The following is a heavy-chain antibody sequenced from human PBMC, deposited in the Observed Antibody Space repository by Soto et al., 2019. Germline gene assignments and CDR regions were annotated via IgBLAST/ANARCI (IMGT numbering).Heavy chain of an antibody. V-gene: IGHV3-30*18. D-gene: IGHD6-19*01. CDR1: GFTLSSSV. CDR3: AKEGHTSGRCGCFNI. Sequence: SLRLSCEASGFTLSSSVMHWVRQAPCKRLEWLSVISVDGRNDLHAGAVKGRFTIPRDISKNMVYLQMNDLRPDDTAMYFCAKEGHTSGRCGCFNIWGQGTLVTVSS. CDR2: ISVDGRND. J-gene: IGHJ3*02.